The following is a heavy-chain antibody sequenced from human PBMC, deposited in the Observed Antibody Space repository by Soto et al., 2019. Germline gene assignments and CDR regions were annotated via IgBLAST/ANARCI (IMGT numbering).Heavy chain of an antibody. D-gene: IGHD3-22*01. J-gene: IGHJ4*02. CDR1: GYNFFRHW. CDR2: IYPGDSET. V-gene: IGHV5-51*01. Sequence: PGGSLKISFRFSGYNFFRHWIGWVLQMPGKGLEWMGTIYPGDSETRYSPSFQGQVTISADKSPGTAYLQWESLKASDTAMFYCARRGALDNRGYSEFDYWGQGTLVTVSS. CDR3: ARRGALDNRGYSEFDY.